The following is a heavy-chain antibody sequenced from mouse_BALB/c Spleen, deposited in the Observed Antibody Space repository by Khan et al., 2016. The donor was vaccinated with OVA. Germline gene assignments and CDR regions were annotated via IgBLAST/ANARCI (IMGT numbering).Heavy chain of an antibody. CDR1: GYTFTNYT. J-gene: IGHJ2*01. CDR2: INPSNGYT. V-gene: IGHV1-4*01. Sequence: QVQLQQSGAELARPGASVKMSCKASGYTFTNYTMHWVKQRPGQGLEWVGYINPSNGYTNYKQNFNDKATLSTDRSSSTAYMQLSSLTSDDSAVYYCVRSHVHPYYFDYWGQGTTLTVSS. CDR3: VRSHVHPYYFDY. D-gene: IGHD6-1*01.